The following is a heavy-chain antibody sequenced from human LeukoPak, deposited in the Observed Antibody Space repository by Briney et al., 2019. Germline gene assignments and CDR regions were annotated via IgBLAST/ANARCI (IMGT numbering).Heavy chain of an antibody. V-gene: IGHV1-18*01. D-gene: IGHD2-2*01. Sequence: ISAYNGNTNYAQKLQGRVTMTTDTSTSTAYMELRSLRSDDTAVYYCARVPKRSYNWFDPWGQGTLVTVSS. CDR3: ARVPKRSYNWFDP. J-gene: IGHJ5*02. CDR2: ISAYNGNT.